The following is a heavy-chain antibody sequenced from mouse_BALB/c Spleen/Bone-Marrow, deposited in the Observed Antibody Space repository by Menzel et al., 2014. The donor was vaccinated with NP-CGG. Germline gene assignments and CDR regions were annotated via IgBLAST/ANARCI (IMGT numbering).Heavy chain of an antibody. Sequence: VKLVESGPGLVAPSQSLSITCTVSGFSLTTYDISWIRQPPGKGLEWLGVIWTGGGTNYNSAFMSRLSISKDNSKSQVFLKMNSLQTEDTARYDCVKEWRKEDWFAYWGQGTLVTVSA. CDR1: GFSLTTYD. V-gene: IGHV2-9-2*01. J-gene: IGHJ3*01. CDR3: VKEWRKEDWFAY. CDR2: IWTGGGT.